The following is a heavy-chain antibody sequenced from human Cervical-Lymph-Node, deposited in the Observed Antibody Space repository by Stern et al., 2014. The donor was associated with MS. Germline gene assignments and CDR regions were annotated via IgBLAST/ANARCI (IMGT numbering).Heavy chain of an antibody. CDR1: GYSFTGYY. D-gene: IGHD2-2*01. Sequence: VQLLESGAEVKKPGASVKVSCKASGYSFTGYYTHWVRQAPGQGLEWMAWINPNNGGTDYAQKFQGRVTMTRDTSISTAYMELINLISDDTAVYYCARGSSIEGKKIKALDYWGQGTLVTVSS. V-gene: IGHV1-2*02. CDR3: ARGSSIEGKKIKALDY. J-gene: IGHJ4*02. CDR2: INPNNGGT.